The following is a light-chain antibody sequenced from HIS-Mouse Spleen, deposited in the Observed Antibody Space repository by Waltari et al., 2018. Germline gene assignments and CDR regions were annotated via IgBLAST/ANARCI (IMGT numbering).Light chain of an antibody. J-gene: IGLJ3*02. CDR2: YDD. V-gene: IGLV1-36*01. CDR1: NSNIGNNA. Sequence: QSVLTQPPSVSEAPRQRVTISCSGSNSNIGNNAVNWYQQLPGKAPKLLIYYDDLLPSGVSDRFSGSKSGTSASLAISGLQSEDEADYYCAAWDDRLNGRVFGGGTKLTVL. CDR3: AAWDDRLNGRV.